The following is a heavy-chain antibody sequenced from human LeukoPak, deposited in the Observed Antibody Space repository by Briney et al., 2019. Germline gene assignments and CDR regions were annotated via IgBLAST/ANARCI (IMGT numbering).Heavy chain of an antibody. V-gene: IGHV4-34*01. CDR3: ARGGYSGYDSFYYYYYYMDV. D-gene: IGHD5-12*01. CDR2: IYHSGST. CDR1: GGSFSGYY. J-gene: IGHJ6*03. Sequence: SETLSLTCAVYGGSFSGYYWSWIRQPPGKGLEWIGEIYHSGSTNYNPSLKSRVTISVDTSKNQFSLKLSSVTAADTAVYYCARGGYSGYDSFYYYYYYMDVWGKGTTVTISS.